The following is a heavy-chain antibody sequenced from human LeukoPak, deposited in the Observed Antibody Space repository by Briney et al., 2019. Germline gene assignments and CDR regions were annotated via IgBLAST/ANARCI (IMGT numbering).Heavy chain of an antibody. CDR1: GFTFSSYG. CDR2: IRYDGSNK. J-gene: IGHJ4*02. V-gene: IGHV3-30*02. D-gene: IGHD3-22*01. CDR3: AVPYYDSSGHPRYFDY. Sequence: VGSLRLSCAASGFTFSSYGMHWVRQAPGKGLEWVAFIRYDGSNKYYADSVKGRFTISRDNSKNTLYLQMNSLRVEDTAVYYCAVPYYDSSGHPRYFDYWGQGTPVTVSS.